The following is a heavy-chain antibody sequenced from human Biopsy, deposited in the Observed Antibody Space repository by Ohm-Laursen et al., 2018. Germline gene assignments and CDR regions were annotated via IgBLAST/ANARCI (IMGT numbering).Heavy chain of an antibody. J-gene: IGHJ4*02. CDR3: AHGSGSYYKWDF. Sequence: GTLSLTCTLSGDSITRSYWSWIRQSPGKGLEWIGHVFDRGTTNYNPSVGSRVTMSEDTSKKKFSLKMTSVTAADTAIYYCAHGSGSYYKWDFWGRGTLVTVSS. D-gene: IGHD3-10*01. CDR2: VFDRGTT. CDR1: GDSITRSY. V-gene: IGHV4-59*08.